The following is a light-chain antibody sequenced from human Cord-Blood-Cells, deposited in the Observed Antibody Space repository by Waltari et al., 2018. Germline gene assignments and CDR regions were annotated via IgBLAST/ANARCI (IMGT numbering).Light chain of an antibody. CDR2: EGS. Sequence: QSALTHPASVSGSPGQSTTIPCPGTRSDVGSFNLFSWYQQHPGKAPKPMIYEGSKRPSGVSNRFSGSKSGNTASLTISGLQAEDEADYYCCSYAGSSTWVFGGGTKLTVL. V-gene: IGLV2-23*01. CDR1: RSDVGSFNL. CDR3: CSYAGSSTWV. J-gene: IGLJ3*02.